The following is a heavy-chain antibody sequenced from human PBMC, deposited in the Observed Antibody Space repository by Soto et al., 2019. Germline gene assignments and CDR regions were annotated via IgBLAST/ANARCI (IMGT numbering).Heavy chain of an antibody. CDR3: ARGRFTPSNLWFGGEYYYYGMDV. Sequence: QVQLLQSGAEVKKPGTSVKFSCKASGGTFSSYAISWVRQPPGQGLEWMAGIIPLFGTANYAQKFQGSVTITADESTSTAEMELSSLRSEDTAVYYCARGRFTPSNLWFGGEYYYYGMDVWGQGTTVTVSS. CDR2: IIPLFGTA. V-gene: IGHV1-69*01. J-gene: IGHJ6*02. CDR1: GGTFSSYA. D-gene: IGHD3-10*01.